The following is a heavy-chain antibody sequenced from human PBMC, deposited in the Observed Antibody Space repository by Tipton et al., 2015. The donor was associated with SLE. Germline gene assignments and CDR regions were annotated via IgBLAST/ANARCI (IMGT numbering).Heavy chain of an antibody. Sequence: SLRLSCAASGFTFSNYWMNWVRQAPGKGLEWVANIRQDGGETFYLDSVKGRFSISRDNAKNSLYLQMNSLRVEDTAVYYCARPSVAVAVVASWGQGTLVTVSS. D-gene: IGHD6-19*01. V-gene: IGHV3-7*01. CDR2: IRQDGGET. CDR1: GFTFSNYW. CDR3: ARPSVAVAVVAS. J-gene: IGHJ5*01.